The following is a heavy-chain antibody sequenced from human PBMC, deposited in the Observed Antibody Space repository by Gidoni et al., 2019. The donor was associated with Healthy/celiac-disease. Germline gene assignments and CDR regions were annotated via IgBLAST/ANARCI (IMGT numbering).Heavy chain of an antibody. V-gene: IGHV3-23*01. CDR2: ISGSGGIT. J-gene: IGHJ2*01. Sequence: EGQLLESGGGLVQPGGALRLSGAASGFPVSGYALSWVRRAQGKGRGWVSVISGSGGITYYADSVTGRFTISRYNSKNTLYLQMNSLRAEDTAVYYCAKDQDRWLLPHYWYFDLWGRGTLVTVSS. D-gene: IGHD3-22*01. CDR3: AKDQDRWLLPHYWYFDL. CDR1: GFPVSGYA.